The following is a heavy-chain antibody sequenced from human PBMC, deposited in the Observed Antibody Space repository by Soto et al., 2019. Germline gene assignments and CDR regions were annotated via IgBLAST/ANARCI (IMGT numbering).Heavy chain of an antibody. Sequence: ASVKVSCKASGYTFTSYDINWVRQATGQGLEWMGWINPTGGSTSYAKKFQGRITMTRDTSTSTVYMDLSSLRSEDTSVYYCSRAYDDIGHYYTGDSWGQGTLVTVSS. CDR2: INPTGGST. CDR1: GYTFTSYD. V-gene: IGHV1-46*03. CDR3: SRAYDDIGHYYTGDS. J-gene: IGHJ4*02. D-gene: IGHD3-22*01.